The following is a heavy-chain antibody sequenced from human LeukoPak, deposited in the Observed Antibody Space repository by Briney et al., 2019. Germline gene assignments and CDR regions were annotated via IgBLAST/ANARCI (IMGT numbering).Heavy chain of an antibody. Sequence: EGSLRLSCAASGFTVSSNYMSWVRQAPGKGLEWVSVIYSGGSTYYADSVKGRFTISRDNSKNTLYLQMNSLRAEDTAVYYCARDAYYGSGSQVYYYGMDVWGQGTTVTVSS. CDR1: GFTVSSNY. CDR2: IYSGGST. V-gene: IGHV3-66*02. D-gene: IGHD3-10*01. J-gene: IGHJ6*02. CDR3: ARDAYYGSGSQVYYYGMDV.